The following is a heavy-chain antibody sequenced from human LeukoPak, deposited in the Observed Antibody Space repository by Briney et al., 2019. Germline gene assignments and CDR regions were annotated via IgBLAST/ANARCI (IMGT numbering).Heavy chain of an antibody. CDR3: ARDTSGSYSITYFDY. V-gene: IGHV3-21*01. Sequence: PGGSLRLSCAASGFTFSSSSMNWVRQAPGKRLEWVSYIDSTSAYKLYTGSVEGRFTISRDNAKNSLYLQMNSLRAEDTAVYYCARDTSGSYSITYFDYWGHGALVTVSA. CDR1: GFTFSSSS. D-gene: IGHD3-10*01. J-gene: IGHJ4*01. CDR2: IDSTSAYK.